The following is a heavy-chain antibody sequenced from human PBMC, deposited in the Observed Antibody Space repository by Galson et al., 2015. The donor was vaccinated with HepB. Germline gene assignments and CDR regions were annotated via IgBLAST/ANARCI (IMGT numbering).Heavy chain of an antibody. D-gene: IGHD3-10*01. J-gene: IGHJ5*02. CDR2: FDPEDGET. V-gene: IGHV1-24*01. CDR1: GYTLTELS. CDR3: ATAVYGSNWFDP. Sequence: SVKVSCKVSGYTLTELSMHWVRQAPGKGLEWMGGFDPEDGETIYAQKFQGRVTMTEDTSTDTAYMELSSLRSEDTAVYYRATAVYGSNWFDPWGQGTLVTVSS.